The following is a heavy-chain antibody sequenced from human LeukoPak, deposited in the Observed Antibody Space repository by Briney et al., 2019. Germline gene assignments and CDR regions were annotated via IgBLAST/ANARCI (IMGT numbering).Heavy chain of an antibody. CDR2: INHSGST. CDR1: GGSFSGYY. J-gene: IGHJ4*02. D-gene: IGHD3-10*01. V-gene: IGHV4-34*01. CDR3: ARGSGHYGSGSYYSY. Sequence: SETLSLTCAVYGGSFSGYYWSWIRQPPGKGLEWIGEINHSGSTNYNPSLKSRVTISVDTSKNQFSLKLSSVTAADTAVYYCARGSGHYGSGSYYSYWGQGTLVTVSS.